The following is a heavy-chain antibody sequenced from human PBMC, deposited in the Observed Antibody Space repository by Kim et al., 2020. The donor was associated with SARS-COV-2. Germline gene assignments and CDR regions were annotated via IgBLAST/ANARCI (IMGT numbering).Heavy chain of an antibody. Sequence: GGSLRLSCAASGFTFSSYAMSWLRQAPGKGLEWVSTIIGTDGTTYYTDSVKGRFTISRDISKSTLFLHMSSLRAEDTDHYYCAKVPWGGGTNMIFDYWGQGALVSVSS. J-gene: IGHJ4*02. CDR1: GFTFSSYA. V-gene: IGHV3-23*01. D-gene: IGHD3-16*01. CDR3: AKVPWGGGTNMIFDY. CDR2: IIGTDGTT.